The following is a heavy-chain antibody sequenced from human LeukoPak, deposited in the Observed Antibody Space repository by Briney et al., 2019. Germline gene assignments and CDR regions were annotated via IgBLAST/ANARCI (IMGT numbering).Heavy chain of an antibody. V-gene: IGHV3-21*01. D-gene: IGHD4-17*01. J-gene: IGHJ6*03. CDR3: ARDGTTVTTYYYYYYYMDV. Sequence: GGSLRLSCAASGFTFSSYSMNWVRQAPGKGLEWVSSISSSSSYIYYADSVKGRFTISRDNAKNSLYLQMNSLRAEDTAVYYCARDGTTVTTYYYYYYYMDVWGKGTTVTISS. CDR1: GFTFSSYS. CDR2: ISSSSSYI.